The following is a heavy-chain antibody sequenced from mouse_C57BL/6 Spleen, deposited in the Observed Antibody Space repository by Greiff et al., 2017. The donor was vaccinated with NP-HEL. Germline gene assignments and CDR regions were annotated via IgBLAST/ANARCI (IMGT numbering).Heavy chain of an antibody. Sequence: EVQGVESGGGLAKPGGSLKLSCAASGFTFSSYAMSWVRQTPEKRLEWVATISDGGSYTYYPDNVKGRFTISRDNAKNNLYLQMSHLKSEDTAMYYCARDSLHFDVWGTGTTVTVSS. V-gene: IGHV5-4*01. CDR2: ISDGGSYT. J-gene: IGHJ1*03. CDR1: GFTFSSYA. CDR3: ARDSLHFDV.